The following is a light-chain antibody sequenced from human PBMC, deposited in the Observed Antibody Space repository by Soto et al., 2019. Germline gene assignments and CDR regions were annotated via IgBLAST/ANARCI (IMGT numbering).Light chain of an antibody. CDR3: QQCNDRPHT. V-gene: IGKV3-15*01. CDR1: QSVSSN. J-gene: IGKJ2*01. CDR2: GAS. Sequence: EIVMTQSPVTLSVSPGESATLSCRASQSVSSNLAWYQQKPGQAPRLLIYGASTRATGIPARFSGRGSATDFTLTISSLQSEDCAVYYCQQCNDRPHTFGQGTKLEIK.